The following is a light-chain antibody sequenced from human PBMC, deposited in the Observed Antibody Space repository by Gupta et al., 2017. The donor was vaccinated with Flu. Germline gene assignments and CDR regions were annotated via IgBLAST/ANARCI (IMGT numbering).Light chain of an antibody. CDR3: QRYDSLWT. J-gene: IGKJ1*01. V-gene: IGKV1-5*03. Sequence: DIQMTQSPSTLSAPAGDRVTITCRASQRISSWLAWYQQTPGKVPKLLIYQASSLGSGVPSRFSGSGSGTEFTLTISSLQPDGVATYYCQRYDSLWTFGQGTRVEIK. CDR2: QAS. CDR1: QRISSW.